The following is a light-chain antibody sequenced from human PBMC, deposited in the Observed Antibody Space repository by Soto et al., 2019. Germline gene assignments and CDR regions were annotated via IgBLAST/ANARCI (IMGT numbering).Light chain of an antibody. V-gene: IGKV3-20*01. CDR2: DAF. CDR1: QSVSSNS. J-gene: IGKJ1*01. Sequence: EIVLTQSPGTLSLSPGERATLSCRAGQSVSSNSLAWYQQRPGQAPRLLIYDAFSRATGTPDKFSGSGSGTDFTLTISRLEPEDFAVYYCHQYGNSPRTFGQATKVDI. CDR3: HQYGNSPRT.